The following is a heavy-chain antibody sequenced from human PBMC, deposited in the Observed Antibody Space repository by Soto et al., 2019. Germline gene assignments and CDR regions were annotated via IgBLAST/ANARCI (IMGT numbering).Heavy chain of an antibody. D-gene: IGHD6-19*01. Sequence: PGGSLRLSCVASGFIASNYWMTWVRQAPGKGLKWVANIKQDGGEKYYVDSVKGRFTISRDNAQNSLYLQINSLTVEDTAVYSCAREWQYSSDWRVCFDFWGRGSLVTVSS. J-gene: IGHJ2*01. CDR1: GFIASNYW. CDR2: IKQDGGEK. CDR3: AREWQYSSDWRVCFDF. V-gene: IGHV3-7*01.